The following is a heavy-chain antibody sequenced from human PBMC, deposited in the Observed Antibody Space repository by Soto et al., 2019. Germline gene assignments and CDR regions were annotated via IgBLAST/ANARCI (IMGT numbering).Heavy chain of an antibody. V-gene: IGHV4-4*02. CDR2: IYHSGST. Sequence: PSETLSRTCAVSGGSISSSNWWSLFRQPPGKGLEWIGEIYHSGSTNYNPSLKSRVTISVDKSKNQFSLKLSSVTAADTAVYYCARGISSGWIYGAFDIWGQGTMVTVSS. D-gene: IGHD6-19*01. CDR1: GGSISSSNW. CDR3: ARGISSGWIYGAFDI. J-gene: IGHJ3*02.